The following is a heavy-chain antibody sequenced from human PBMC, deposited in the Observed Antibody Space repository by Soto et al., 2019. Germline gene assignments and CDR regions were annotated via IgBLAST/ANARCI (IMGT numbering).Heavy chain of an antibody. V-gene: IGHV3-23*01. CDR1: GFIFSSYA. CDR2: ISGSGGST. CDR3: ANDLMSSGYHYNYYYRMEV. Sequence: GGSLRLSCAASGFIFSSYALSWVRQAPGKGLEWVSAISGSGGSTYYTDSVKGRFTISRDNSKNTLYLQMNSLRAEDTAVYSCANDLMSSGYHYNYYYRMEVWGQGTTVTASS. J-gene: IGHJ6*02. D-gene: IGHD3-22*01.